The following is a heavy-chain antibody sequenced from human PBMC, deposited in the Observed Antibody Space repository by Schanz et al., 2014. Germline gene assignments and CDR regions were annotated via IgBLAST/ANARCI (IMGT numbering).Heavy chain of an antibody. D-gene: IGHD3-9*01. CDR1: GFTFFTYN. J-gene: IGHJ6*02. Sequence: EVYLVESGGGLVQPGESLRLSCAASGFTFFTYNMNWVRQAPGRGLEWISYIGSSSTTMYYADSVKGRFTISRDNAKNSLYLQMNSLRDEDTAVYYCARDHPHRGVTGYYNDVWGQGTSVTVSS. CDR2: IGSSSTTM. V-gene: IGHV3-48*02. CDR3: ARDHPHRGVTGYYNDV.